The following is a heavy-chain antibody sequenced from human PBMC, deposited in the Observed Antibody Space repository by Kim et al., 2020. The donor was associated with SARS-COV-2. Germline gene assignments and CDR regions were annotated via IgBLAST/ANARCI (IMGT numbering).Heavy chain of an antibody. Sequence: GGSLRLSCAASGFTFSGSALHWVRQASGKGLEWVGRIRSKANGYATAYAASLKGRFTISRDDSKNTAYLQMNSLKTEDTAVYYCTSVPGTTLAFGDAFDIWGQGTMVPVSS. D-gene: IGHD1-1*01. CDR2: IRSKANGYAT. V-gene: IGHV3-73*01. CDR1: GFTFSGSA. J-gene: IGHJ3*02. CDR3: TSVPGTTLAFGDAFDI.